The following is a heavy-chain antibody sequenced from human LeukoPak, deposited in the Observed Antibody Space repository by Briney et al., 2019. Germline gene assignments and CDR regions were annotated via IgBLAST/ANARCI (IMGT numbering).Heavy chain of an antibody. CDR3: ARDSPGIAAAGTLFGAFDI. Sequence: SVKVSCKASGGTFSSYAISWVRQAPGQGLEWMGGIIPIFGTANYAQKFQGRVTITADESTSTAYMELSSLRSEDTAVYYCARDSPGIAAAGTLFGAFDIWGQGTMVTVSS. V-gene: IGHV1-69*13. D-gene: IGHD6-13*01. CDR1: GGTFSSYA. CDR2: IIPIFGTA. J-gene: IGHJ3*02.